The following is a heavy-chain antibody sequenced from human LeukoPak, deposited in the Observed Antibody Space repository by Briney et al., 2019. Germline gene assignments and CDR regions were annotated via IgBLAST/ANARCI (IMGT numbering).Heavy chain of an antibody. Sequence: ASVKVSCKVSGYTLTELSMHWVRQAPGKGLEWMGGFDPEDGETIYAQKFQGRVTMTEDTSTDTAYMELSSLRSEDTAVYYCATNLASCSGGSRRVVPFDYWGQGTLVTVSS. CDR2: FDPEDGET. J-gene: IGHJ4*02. CDR3: ATNLASCSGGSRRVVPFDY. V-gene: IGHV1-24*01. CDR1: GYTLTELS. D-gene: IGHD2-15*01.